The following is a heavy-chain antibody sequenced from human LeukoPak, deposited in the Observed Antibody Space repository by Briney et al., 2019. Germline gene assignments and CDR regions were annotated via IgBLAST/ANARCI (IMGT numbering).Heavy chain of an antibody. CDR1: GFTFSSYW. J-gene: IGHJ5*02. Sequence: GGSLRLSCAASGFTFSSYWMHWVRQAPGKGLVWVSRINSDGSSTSYADSVKGRFTISRDNAKNTLYLQMNSLRAEDTAVYYCASEGTDYYDSSGYYSPGRFDPWGQGTLVTVFS. D-gene: IGHD3-22*01. CDR2: INSDGSST. V-gene: IGHV3-74*01. CDR3: ASEGTDYYDSSGYYSPGRFDP.